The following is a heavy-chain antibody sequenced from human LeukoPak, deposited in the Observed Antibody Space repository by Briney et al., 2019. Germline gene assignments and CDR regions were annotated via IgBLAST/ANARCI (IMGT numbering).Heavy chain of an antibody. CDR2: ISSSGST. V-gene: IGHV4-61*02. J-gene: IGHJ3*02. CDR3: TRGPYSYDSSGAFDI. D-gene: IGHD3-22*01. Sequence: SETLSLTCTVSGDSISSGDYYWSWIRQPAGKGLEWIGRISSSGSTNYNPSLKSRVTISVDTSKSQFSLKLSSVTAADTAVYFCTRGPYSYDSSGAFDIWGQGTMVTVSS. CDR1: GDSISSGDYY.